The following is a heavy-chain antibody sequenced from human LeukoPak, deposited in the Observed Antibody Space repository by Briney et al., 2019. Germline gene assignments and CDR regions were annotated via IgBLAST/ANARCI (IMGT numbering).Heavy chain of an antibody. Sequence: SVKVSCKASGGTFSSYAISWVRQAPGQGLEWMGRIIPIFGTANYAQKFQGRVTITTDESTSTAYMELSSLRSEDTAVYYCARGGYQLLDAFDIWGQGTMVTVSS. J-gene: IGHJ3*02. D-gene: IGHD2-2*01. CDR2: IIPIFGTA. CDR3: ARGGYQLLDAFDI. V-gene: IGHV1-69*05. CDR1: GGTFSSYA.